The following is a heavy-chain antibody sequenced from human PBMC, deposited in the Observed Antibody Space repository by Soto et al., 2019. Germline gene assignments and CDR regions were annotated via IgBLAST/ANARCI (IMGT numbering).Heavy chain of an antibody. CDR1: GFTFSSYG. CDR3: ATDVELLRYFDWLLPLFDY. V-gene: IGHV3-30*03. D-gene: IGHD3-9*01. Sequence: QVQLVESGGGVVQPGRSLRLSCAASGFTFSSYGMHWVRQAPGKGLEWVAVISYDGSNKYYADSVKGRFTISRDNSKNTLYLQMNSLRAEDTAVYYCATDVELLRYFDWLLPLFDYWGQGTLVTVSS. J-gene: IGHJ4*02. CDR2: ISYDGSNK.